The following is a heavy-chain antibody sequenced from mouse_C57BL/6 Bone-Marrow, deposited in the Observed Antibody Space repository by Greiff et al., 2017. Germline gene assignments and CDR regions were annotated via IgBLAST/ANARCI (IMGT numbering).Heavy chain of an antibody. Sequence: VKLQQSGAELARPGASVKMSCKASGYTFTSYTMHWVKQRPGQGLEWIGYINPSSGYTKYNQKFKDKATLTADTSSSTAYMQLSSLTSEDSAVYYCARRVYYGNYGWYFDVWGTGTTVTVSS. J-gene: IGHJ1*03. V-gene: IGHV1-4*01. CDR1: GYTFTSYT. CDR2: INPSSGYT. D-gene: IGHD2-1*01. CDR3: ARRVYYGNYGWYFDV.